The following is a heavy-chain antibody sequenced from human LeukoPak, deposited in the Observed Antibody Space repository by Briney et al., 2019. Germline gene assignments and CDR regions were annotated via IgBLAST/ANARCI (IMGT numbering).Heavy chain of an antibody. D-gene: IGHD3-10*01. CDR1: GYTFTAYY. CDR3: ARILSSGSFYLY. J-gene: IGHJ4*02. Sequence: GASVKVSCKTSGYTFTAYYLHWVRQAPGQGLEWMGWINPNSGGTAYAQKFQGRVTMTRDTSISTAYMELSSLRSEDTAEYYCARILSSGSFYLYWGLGTLVTVSS. CDR2: INPNSGGT. V-gene: IGHV1-2*02.